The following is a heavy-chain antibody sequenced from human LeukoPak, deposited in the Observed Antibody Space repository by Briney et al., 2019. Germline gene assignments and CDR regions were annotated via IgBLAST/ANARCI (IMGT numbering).Heavy chain of an antibody. CDR3: AKDRGVAGTMAD. CDR2: ISYDGSEI. V-gene: IGHV3-30*18. Sequence: GRSLRLSCAASGFTFSSYGMHWVRQAPGKGLEWVTVISYDGSEIHYAGSVKGQFTISRDNSKNTLYLQMNSLRTEDTAVYHCAKDRGVAGTMADWGQGTLVIVSS. D-gene: IGHD6-19*01. J-gene: IGHJ4*02. CDR1: GFTFSSYG.